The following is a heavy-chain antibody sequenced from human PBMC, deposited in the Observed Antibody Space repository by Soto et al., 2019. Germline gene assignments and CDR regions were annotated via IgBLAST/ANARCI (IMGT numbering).Heavy chain of an antibody. CDR1: GFTFSSYG. V-gene: IGHV3-33*01. J-gene: IGHJ6*02. D-gene: IGHD2-2*01. CDR2: IWYDGSNK. CDR3: ARGKYQLLDYYYYGMDV. Sequence: QVQLVESGGGVVQPGRSLRLSCAASGFTFSSYGMHWVRQAPGKGLEWVAVIWYDGSNKYYADSVKGRFTISRDNSKNTLYLQMNSLRAEDTAVYYCARGKYQLLDYYYYGMDVWGQVTTVTVSS.